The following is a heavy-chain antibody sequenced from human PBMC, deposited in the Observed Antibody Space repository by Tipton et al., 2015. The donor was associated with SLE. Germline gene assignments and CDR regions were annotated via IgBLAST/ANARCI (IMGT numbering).Heavy chain of an antibody. CDR2: IYTSGST. D-gene: IGHD1-26*01. Sequence: TLSLTCTVSGGSISSGGYYWSWIRQHPGKGLEWIGYIYTSGSTNYNPSLKSRVTISVDTSKNQFSLKLSSVTAADTAVYYCARDPGGATAEYFQHWGQGTLVTVSS. CDR3: ARDPGGATAEYFQH. J-gene: IGHJ1*01. CDR1: GGSISSGGYY. V-gene: IGHV4-61*09.